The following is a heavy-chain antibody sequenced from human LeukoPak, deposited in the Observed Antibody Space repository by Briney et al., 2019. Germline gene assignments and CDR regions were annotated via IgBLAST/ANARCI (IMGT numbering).Heavy chain of an antibody. Sequence: GGSLRLSCPAFGFTFRTYGMHWVRQAPGKGPLWVSHINGDGSTTNYADSVKGRFTISRDNATNTLYLQMSSLRAEDTAVYYCAEAASVRGVSYWGQGTLVTVSS. V-gene: IGHV3-74*01. CDR1: GFTFRTYG. CDR2: INGDGSTT. CDR3: AEAASVRGVSY. D-gene: IGHD3-10*01. J-gene: IGHJ4*02.